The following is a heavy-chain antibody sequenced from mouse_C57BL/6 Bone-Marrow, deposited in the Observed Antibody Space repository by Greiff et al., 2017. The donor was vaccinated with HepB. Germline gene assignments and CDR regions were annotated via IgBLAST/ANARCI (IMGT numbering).Heavy chain of an antibody. V-gene: IGHV5-6*01. CDR1: GFTFSSYG. J-gene: IGHJ3*01. D-gene: IGHD3-2*02. CDR2: ISSGGSYT. Sequence: EVQLVDSGGDLVKPGGSLKLSCAASGFTFSSYGMSWVRQTPDKRLEWVATISSGGSYTYYPDSVKGRFTISRDNAKNTLYLQMSSLKSEDTAMYYCARHPLRPFAYWGQGTLVTVSA. CDR3: ARHPLRPFAY.